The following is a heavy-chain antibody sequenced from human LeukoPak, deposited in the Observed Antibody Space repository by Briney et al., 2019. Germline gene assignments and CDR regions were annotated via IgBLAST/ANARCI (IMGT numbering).Heavy chain of an antibody. J-gene: IGHJ4*02. CDR2: FDPEDGET. V-gene: IGHV1-24*01. CDR1: GGTFSSYA. CDR3: ATLPTL. Sequence: GASVKVSCKASGGTFSSYAISWVRQAPGQGLEWMGGFDPEDGETIYAQKFQGRVTMTEDTSTDTAYMELSSLRSEDTAVYYCATLPTLWGQGTLVTVSS. D-gene: IGHD1-26*01.